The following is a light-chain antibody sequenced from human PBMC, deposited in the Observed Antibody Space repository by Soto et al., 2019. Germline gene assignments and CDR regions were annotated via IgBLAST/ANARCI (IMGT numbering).Light chain of an antibody. V-gene: IGLV2-14*01. J-gene: IGLJ1*01. CDR3: CSYTTSRTLV. CDR2: EVS. CDR1: TSDVGAYNH. Sequence: QSALTQPASVSGSPGQSLTISCTGTTSDVGAYNHVSWYQQHPGKAPQLIIYEVSKRPSGLSNRFSASKSGNTASLTISGLQAEDEADYYCCSYTTSRTLVFGTGTKVTVL.